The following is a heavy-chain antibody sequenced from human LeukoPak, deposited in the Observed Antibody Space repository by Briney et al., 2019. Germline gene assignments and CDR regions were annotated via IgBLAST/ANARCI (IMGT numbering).Heavy chain of an antibody. Sequence: SVKVSCKASGGTFSSYAISWVRQAPGQGLEWMGRIIPILGIANYAQKFQGRVTITADKSTSTAYMELSSLRSDDTAVYYCARDTGYGSFFDYWGQGTLVTVSS. CDR3: ARDTGYGSFFDY. D-gene: IGHD5-18*01. J-gene: IGHJ4*02. V-gene: IGHV1-69*04. CDR2: IIPILGIA. CDR1: GGTFSSYA.